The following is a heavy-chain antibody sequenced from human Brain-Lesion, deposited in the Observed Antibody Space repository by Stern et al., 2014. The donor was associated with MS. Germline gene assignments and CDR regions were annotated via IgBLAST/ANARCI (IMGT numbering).Heavy chain of an antibody. CDR1: GVPFSNYW. J-gene: IGHJ5*01. Sequence: EVQLVESGGGLAQPGGSLRLSCAASGVPFSNYWMHWVRQAPGQGLVWVSRVNNDGRRTSYADSVKGRFTMSRDNAKNTLYLQMNSLRVEDTAIYYCARGERWFDSWGQGTLVTVSS. CDR3: ARGERWFDS. D-gene: IGHD3-10*01. V-gene: IGHV3-74*02. CDR2: VNNDGRRT.